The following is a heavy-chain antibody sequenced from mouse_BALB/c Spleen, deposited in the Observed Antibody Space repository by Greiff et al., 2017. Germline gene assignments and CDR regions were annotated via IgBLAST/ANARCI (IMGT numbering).Heavy chain of an antibody. CDR1: GYTFTSYV. V-gene: IGHV1-14*01. Sequence: EVQLVESGPELVKPGASVKMSCKASGYTFTSYVMHWVKQKPGQGLEWIGYINPYNDGTKYNEKFKGKATLTSDKSSSTAYMELSSLTSEDSAVYYCARGYPILGFDYWGQGTTLTVSS. CDR2: INPYNDGT. CDR3: ARGYPILGFDY. D-gene: IGHD4-1*01. J-gene: IGHJ2*01.